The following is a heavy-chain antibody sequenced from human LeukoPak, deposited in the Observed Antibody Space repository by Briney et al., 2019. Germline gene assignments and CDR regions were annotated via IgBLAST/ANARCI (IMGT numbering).Heavy chain of an antibody. Sequence: ASVKVSCKASGYTFTSYYMHWVRQAPGQGLEWMGIINPSGGSTSYAQKFQGRVTMTRDTSTSTVYMELSSLRSEDTAVYYCARDKGSVLRFLEWLPRYFFDYWGQGTLVTVSS. CDR3: ARDKGSVLRFLEWLPRYFFDY. D-gene: IGHD3-3*01. CDR1: GYTFTSYY. V-gene: IGHV1-46*01. CDR2: INPSGGST. J-gene: IGHJ4*02.